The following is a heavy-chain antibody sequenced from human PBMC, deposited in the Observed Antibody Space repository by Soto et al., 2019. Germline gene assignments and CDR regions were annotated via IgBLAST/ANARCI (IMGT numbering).Heavy chain of an antibody. CDR1: GFTFSSYA. D-gene: IGHD4-17*01. V-gene: IGHV3-23*01. CDR2: ISGSGGST. J-gene: IGHJ4*01. CDR3: AKDPLWGWMTTVTTVDY. Sequence: EVQLLESGGGLVQPGGSLRLSCAASGFTFSSYAMSWVRQAPGKGLEWVSAISGSGGSTYYADSVKGRFTISRDNSKNTLYLQRNRLRAEDTAVYYCAKDPLWGWMTTVTTVDYWGQGTLVTVSS.